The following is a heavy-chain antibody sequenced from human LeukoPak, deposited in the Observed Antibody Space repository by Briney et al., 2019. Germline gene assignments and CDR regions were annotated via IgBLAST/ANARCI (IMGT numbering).Heavy chain of an antibody. CDR3: ARELPYCSSTSCYDKGFFDY. CDR1: GGSISSYY. Sequence: SETLSLTCTVSGGSISSYYWSWIRQPPGKGLEWIGYTYYSGSTNYNPSLKSRVTISVDTSKNQFSLKLSSVTAADTAVYYCARELPYCSSTSCYDKGFFDYWGQGTLVTVSS. CDR2: TYYSGST. J-gene: IGHJ4*02. D-gene: IGHD2-2*01. V-gene: IGHV4-59*01.